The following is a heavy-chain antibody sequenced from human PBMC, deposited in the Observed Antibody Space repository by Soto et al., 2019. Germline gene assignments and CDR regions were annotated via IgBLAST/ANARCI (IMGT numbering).Heavy chain of an antibody. J-gene: IGHJ4*02. CDR2: IWDDGTNK. CDR3: ASTPDCGGGSCYSLMSWY. D-gene: IGHD2-15*01. Sequence: QVQLVESGGGVVQPGRSLSLSCAASGFTFSSYGMHWVRQAPGKGLEWVAVIWDDGTNKYYRDSVKGRFTISRDNSKNTIYLQMNSLRVEDTAIYYCASTPDCGGGSCYSLMSWYWGQGTLVTVS. CDR1: GFTFSSYG. V-gene: IGHV3-33*01.